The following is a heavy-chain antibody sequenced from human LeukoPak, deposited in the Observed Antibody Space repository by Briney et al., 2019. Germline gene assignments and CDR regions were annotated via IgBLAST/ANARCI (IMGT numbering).Heavy chain of an antibody. CDR3: ARAPKGAGYFDY. J-gene: IGHJ4*02. CDR2: INPSGGST. D-gene: IGHD6-19*01. Sequence: ASVKVSCKASGYTFISYYMHWVRQAPGQGLEWMGIINPSGGSTSYAQKFQGRVTMTRDTSTSTVYMELSSLRSEDTAVYYCARAPKGAGYFDYWGQGTLVTVSS. V-gene: IGHV1-46*01. CDR1: GYTFISYY.